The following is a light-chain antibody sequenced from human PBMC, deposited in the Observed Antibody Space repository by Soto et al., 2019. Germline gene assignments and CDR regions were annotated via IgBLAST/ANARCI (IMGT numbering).Light chain of an antibody. CDR3: LQDYNYPLT. Sequence: DYQVTQSPSTLSASVGDRVTITCRASQNIYTWLAWYQQKPGIAPKLLIHKASTLESGVPSRFSGSGFGTEFTLTISSLQPDDFAAYYCLQDYNYPLTFGQGTKVDIK. J-gene: IGKJ1*01. CDR1: QNIYTW. CDR2: KAS. V-gene: IGKV1-5*03.